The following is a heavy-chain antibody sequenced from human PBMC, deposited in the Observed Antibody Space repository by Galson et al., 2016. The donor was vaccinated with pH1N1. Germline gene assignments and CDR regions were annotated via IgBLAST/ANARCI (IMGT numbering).Heavy chain of an antibody. J-gene: IGHJ4*02. CDR3: ARLDYGDYSGYFEY. V-gene: IGHV2-70*01. Sequence: PVLVKPTQTLTLTCTFSGFSLSTSGMCVSWIRQPPGRALEWLALIDWDDDKYYSTSLKTRLTISKDTSKNQVVLTMTNMDPVDTATYYCARLDYGDYSGYFEYWGQGTLVTVSS. CDR1: GFSLSTSGMC. CDR2: IDWDDDK. D-gene: IGHD4-17*01.